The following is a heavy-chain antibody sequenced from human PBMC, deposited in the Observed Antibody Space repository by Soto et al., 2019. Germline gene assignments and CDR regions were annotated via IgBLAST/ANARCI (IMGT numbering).Heavy chain of an antibody. CDR2: IYHSGST. D-gene: IGHD5-12*01. J-gene: IGHJ4*02. Sequence: LSLTCTVSGGSIINCNYSWTCIRQPPGKALEWIGYIYHSGSTYYNPSLRSRVTISVDRSKNQFSLNMRSVTAADTAVYYCASRFVDSATGYFDHWGQGSLVTVSS. CDR1: GGSIINCNYS. V-gene: IGHV4-30-2*01. CDR3: ASRFVDSATGYFDH.